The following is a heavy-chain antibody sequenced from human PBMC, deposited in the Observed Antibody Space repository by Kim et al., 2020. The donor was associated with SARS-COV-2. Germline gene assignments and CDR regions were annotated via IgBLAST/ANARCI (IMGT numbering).Heavy chain of an antibody. D-gene: IGHD3-10*01. CDR1: GFTFSSYA. CDR3: AKVRLGLTTVRGPKNWFDP. Sequence: GGSLRLSCAASGFTFSSYAMSWVRQAPGKGLEWVSAISGSGGSTYYADSVKGRFTISRDNSKNTLYLQMNSLRAEDTAVYYCAKVRLGLTTVRGPKNWFDPWGQGTLVTVPS. CDR2: ISGSGGST. V-gene: IGHV3-23*01. J-gene: IGHJ5*02.